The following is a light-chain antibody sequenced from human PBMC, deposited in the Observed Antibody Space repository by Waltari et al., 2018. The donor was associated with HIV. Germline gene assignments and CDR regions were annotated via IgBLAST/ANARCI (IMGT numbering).Light chain of an antibody. CDR3: QQTSSSTPYT. Sequence: DIQMTQSPSSLSASVGDTVTITCRASQNIAGSLNWYQQKPGKAPNLLIYAASSLQSGVPSRFSGSGSGTEFTLTISSLQPEDFATYYCQQTSSSTPYTFGQGTKLEI. CDR1: QNIAGS. V-gene: IGKV1-39*01. CDR2: AAS. J-gene: IGKJ2*01.